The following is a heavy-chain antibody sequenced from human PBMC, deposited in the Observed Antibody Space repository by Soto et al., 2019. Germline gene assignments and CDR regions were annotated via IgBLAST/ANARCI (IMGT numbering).Heavy chain of an antibody. J-gene: IGHJ4*02. V-gene: IGHV3-7*02. D-gene: IGHD6-13*01. CDR2: IKQDENGK. CDR3: ATHDGPAAAGLVLDF. CDR1: GFTFSSRW. Sequence: EVQLVESGGGLVQPGGSLRLSCEASGFTFSSRWMTWVRQGPGKGLEWVANIKQDENGKDYVDSVKGRFTISRDNAQNPLYLQMNSVRAEDTAVYYCATHDGPAAAGLVLDFWGQGTLVPVSS.